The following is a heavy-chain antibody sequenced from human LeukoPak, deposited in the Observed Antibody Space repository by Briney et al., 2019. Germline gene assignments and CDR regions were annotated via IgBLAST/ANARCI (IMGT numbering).Heavy chain of an antibody. Sequence: SETLSLTCTVSGGSISSYYWSWIRQPPGKGLEWIGNIFYSGSTYYSPSLKSRVTISLDTSKNQFSLKLSSVTAADTAVYYCARHASSVAASWFDPWGQGTLVTVSS. D-gene: IGHD6-19*01. J-gene: IGHJ5*02. CDR3: ARHASSVAASWFDP. V-gene: IGHV4-59*04. CDR2: IFYSGST. CDR1: GGSISSYY.